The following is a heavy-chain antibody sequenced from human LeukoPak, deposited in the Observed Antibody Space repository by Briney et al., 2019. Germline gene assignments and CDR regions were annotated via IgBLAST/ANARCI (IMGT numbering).Heavy chain of an antibody. CDR1: GFTFSSYW. CDR2: IKQDGSEK. V-gene: IGHV3-7*01. J-gene: IGHJ4*02. Sequence: PGGSLRLSCAASGFTFSSYWMSWVRQAPGKGLEWVANIKQDGSEKYYVDSVKGRFTISRDNAKNSLYLQMNSLRAEDTAVYYCARELYGGKKGAFDYWGQGTLVTVSS. D-gene: IGHD4-23*01. CDR3: ARELYGGKKGAFDY.